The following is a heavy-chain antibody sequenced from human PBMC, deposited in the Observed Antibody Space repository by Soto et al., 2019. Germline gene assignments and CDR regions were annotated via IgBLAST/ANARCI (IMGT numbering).Heavy chain of an antibody. CDR2: IGISAGTT. CDR3: VREGGWNRRDAFDI. D-gene: IGHD1-1*01. Sequence: GGSLRLCCVASGFTFTTYELNWVRQAPGKGLEWISYIGISAGTTYYADSVKGRFTISRDNSKNSLYLQMNSLRAEDTAVYYCVREGGWNRRDAFDIWGPGTMVTVSS. CDR1: GFTFTTYE. V-gene: IGHV3-48*03. J-gene: IGHJ3*02.